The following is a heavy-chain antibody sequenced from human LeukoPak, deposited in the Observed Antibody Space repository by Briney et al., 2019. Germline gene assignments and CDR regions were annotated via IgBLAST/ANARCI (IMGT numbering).Heavy chain of an antibody. V-gene: IGHV4-59*01. Sequence: SETLSLTCTVSGGTISSYYWSWIRQAPGKGLEWIGYIYYNGNANYNPSLRSRVTLSVDTSNNQFSLNLSSVTAADTAVYYCARDTYSYDSTAYYYYYKDVWGKGTTVTVSS. CDR1: GGTISSYY. D-gene: IGHD3-22*01. CDR3: ARDTYSYDSTAYYYYYKDV. CDR2: IYYNGNA. J-gene: IGHJ6*03.